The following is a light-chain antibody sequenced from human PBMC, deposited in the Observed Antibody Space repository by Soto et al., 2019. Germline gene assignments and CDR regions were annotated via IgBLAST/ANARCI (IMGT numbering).Light chain of an antibody. J-gene: IGKJ5*01. CDR1: GSPPHSNGYNY. Sequence: DIVMDHFPLPLLVSPREPASMSCRPTGSPPHSNGYNYLDWYLQKPGPYPQLLIYLASNRASGVHDRFSGSGSGTDFTLKISRVEAADVGVYYRMQALQTLTFGKGTRVEIK. CDR2: LAS. CDR3: MQALQTLT. V-gene: IGKV2-28*01.